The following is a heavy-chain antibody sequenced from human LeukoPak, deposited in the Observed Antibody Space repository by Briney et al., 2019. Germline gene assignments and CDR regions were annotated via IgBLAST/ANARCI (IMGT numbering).Heavy chain of an antibody. CDR1: GGSIGNYY. CDR2: IYISGST. V-gene: IGHV4-4*07. J-gene: IGHJ4*02. D-gene: IGHD6-13*01. Sequence: SETLSLTCTVSGGSIGNYYWSWIRQPAGKGLEWIGRIYISGSTNYNPSLKSRVTMSVDTYKNQFSLKLSSVTAADTAVYYCARSSSSWYYFDYWGQGTLVTVSS. CDR3: ARSSSSWYYFDY.